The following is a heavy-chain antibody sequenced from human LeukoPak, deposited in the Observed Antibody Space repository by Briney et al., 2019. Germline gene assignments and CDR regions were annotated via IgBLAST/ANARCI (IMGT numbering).Heavy chain of an antibody. CDR1: GFTFSDYY. V-gene: IGHV3-11*03. CDR3: ARSPGYCSGGSCYYYYYGMDV. Sequence: GGSLRLSCAASGFTFSDYYMSWIRQAPGKGLEWVSYISSSSSYTNCADSVKGRFTISRDNAKNSLYLQMNSLRAEDTAVYYCARSPGYCSGGSCYYYYYGMDVWGQGTTVTVSS. J-gene: IGHJ6*02. CDR2: ISSSSSYT. D-gene: IGHD2-15*01.